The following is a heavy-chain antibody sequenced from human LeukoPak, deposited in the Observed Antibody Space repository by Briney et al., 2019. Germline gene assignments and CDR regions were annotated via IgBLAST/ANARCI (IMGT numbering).Heavy chain of an antibody. CDR2: ISYDGSNK. CDR3: AREFDDSSGYFGDYFHY. D-gene: IGHD3-22*01. Sequence: PGGSLRLSCAASGFTFSSYAMHWVRQAPGKGLEWVAVISYDGSNKYYADSVKGRFTISRDNSKNTLYLQMNSLRAEDTAVYYCAREFDDSSGYFGDYFHYWGQGTLVTVSS. J-gene: IGHJ4*02. CDR1: GFTFSSYA. V-gene: IGHV3-30-3*01.